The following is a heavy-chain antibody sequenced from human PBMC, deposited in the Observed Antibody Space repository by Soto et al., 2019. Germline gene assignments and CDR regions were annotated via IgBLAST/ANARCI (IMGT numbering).Heavy chain of an antibody. CDR1: GGSISSYY. Sequence: SETLSLTCTVSGGSISSYYWTWIRQPPGKGLEWIGFMYNSGSTHYNPSLKSRVTISLDTSKNQFSLKLSSVTAADTAVYYCARVGSSWYLGMDVWGQGTRVTVSS. D-gene: IGHD6-13*01. CDR2: MYNSGST. J-gene: IGHJ6*02. CDR3: ARVGSSWYLGMDV. V-gene: IGHV4-59*12.